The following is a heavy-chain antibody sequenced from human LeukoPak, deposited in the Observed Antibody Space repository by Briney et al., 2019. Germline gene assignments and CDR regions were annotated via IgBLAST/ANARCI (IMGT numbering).Heavy chain of an antibody. J-gene: IGHJ5*02. D-gene: IGHD3-3*01. CDR3: ARQGDFWSGSLLWFDP. CDR2: ISYDGSNK. CDR1: GFTFSSYA. V-gene: IGHV3-30-3*01. Sequence: GGSLRLSCAASGFTFSSYAMHWVRQAPGKGLEWVAVISYDGSNKYYADSVKGRFTISRDNAKNSLYLQMNSLRAEDTAVYYCARQGDFWSGSLLWFDPWGQGTLVTVSS.